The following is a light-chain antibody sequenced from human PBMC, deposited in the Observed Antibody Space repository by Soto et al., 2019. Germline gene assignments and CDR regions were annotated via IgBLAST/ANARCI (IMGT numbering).Light chain of an antibody. V-gene: IGKV1-39*01. J-gene: IGKJ2*01. CDR1: QNISDS. CDR2: SAS. CDR3: QRSWT. Sequence: DIQMTQSPSSLSASVGDRVTITCRASQNISDSLNWYQHKPGKAPNLLIYSASTLQSGVPSRFSGSGSGTDFTLTISSLQPEDFASYYCQRSWTFCQGTKLE.